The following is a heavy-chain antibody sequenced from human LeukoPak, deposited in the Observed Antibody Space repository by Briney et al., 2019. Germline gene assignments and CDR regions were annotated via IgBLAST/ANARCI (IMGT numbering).Heavy chain of an antibody. CDR3: ARGRAIAARDY. CDR2: IYYSGST. D-gene: IGHD6-6*01. J-gene: IGHJ4*02. V-gene: IGHV4-39*07. Sequence: PSETLSLTCTVSGGSISSSSYYWGWIRQPPGKGLEWIGSIYYSGSTYYNPSLKSRVTISVDTSKNQFSLKLTSVPSADTAFYYCARGRAIAARDYWGQGTLVTVSS. CDR1: GGSISSSSYY.